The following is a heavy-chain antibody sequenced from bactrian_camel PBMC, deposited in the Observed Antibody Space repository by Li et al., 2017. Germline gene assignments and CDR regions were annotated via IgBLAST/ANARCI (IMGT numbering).Heavy chain of an antibody. J-gene: IGHJ6*01. CDR3: ITPGVGYGMGTDFGH. D-gene: IGHD1*01. Sequence: VQLVESGGGSVRPGGSLTLSCVAPRYTACMGWFRQAPGKGPEWISSIDNGGSLTYYADSVKGRFAISRGNAKNTVYLRTNSLKPDDTALYYCITPGVGYGMGTDFGHWGQGTQVTVS. CDR2: IDNGGSLT. CDR1: RYTAC. V-gene: IGHV3S40*01.